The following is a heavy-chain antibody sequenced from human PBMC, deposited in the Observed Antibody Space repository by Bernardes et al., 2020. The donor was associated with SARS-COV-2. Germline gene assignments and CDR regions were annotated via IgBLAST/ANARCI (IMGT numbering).Heavy chain of an antibody. V-gene: IGHV6-1*01. Sequence: SHTLSLTCAISGDSVSSSRDTWNWIRQSPSGGLEWLGRTYYRSKWYNDYAVSVKSRMTINPDTSKNQFSLQLNSVTPEDTAVYYCARGYYFDYWGQGTLVTVSS. CDR3: ARGYYFDY. CDR1: GDSVSSSRDT. CDR2: TYYRSKWYN. J-gene: IGHJ4*02.